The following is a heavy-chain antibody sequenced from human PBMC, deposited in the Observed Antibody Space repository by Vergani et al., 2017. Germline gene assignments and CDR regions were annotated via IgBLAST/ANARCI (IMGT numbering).Heavy chain of an antibody. D-gene: IGHD2-21*02. CDR3: ARDIAGWGPNWSDY. Sequence: QVQLVQSGAEVKKPGSSVKVSCKASGGTFSSYAISWVRQAPGQGLEWMGWISAYNGNTNYAQKLQGRVTITTDTSTSTACMELRSLRSDDTAVYYCARDIAGWGPNWSDYWGQGTLVTVSS. J-gene: IGHJ4*02. V-gene: IGHV1-18*01. CDR1: GGTFSSYA. CDR2: ISAYNGNT.